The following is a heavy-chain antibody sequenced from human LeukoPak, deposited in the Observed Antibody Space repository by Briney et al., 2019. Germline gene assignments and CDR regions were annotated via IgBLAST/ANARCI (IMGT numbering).Heavy chain of an antibody. V-gene: IGHV4-34*01. Sequence: SETLSLTCAVYGGSFSGYYWSWIRQPPGKGLEWIGEINHSGSTNYNPSLKSRVTISVDTSKNQFSLKLSSVIAADTAVYYCARGHDSSGWYFDYWGQGTLVTVSS. J-gene: IGHJ4*02. CDR3: ARGHDSSGWYFDY. D-gene: IGHD6-19*01. CDR1: GGSFSGYY. CDR2: INHSGST.